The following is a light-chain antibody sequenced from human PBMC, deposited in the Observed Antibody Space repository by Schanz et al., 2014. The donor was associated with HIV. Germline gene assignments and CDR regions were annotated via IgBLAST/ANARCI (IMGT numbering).Light chain of an antibody. V-gene: IGLV4-69*02. CDR3: ETWDSNTRV. Sequence: QLVLTQSPSASASLGASVKLTCTLDSGHRTYAIAWHQQQPEKGPRYLMNLNSDGSHSKGDGIPDRFSGSSSGAERYLTILSLQFEDEADYYCETWDSNTRVFGGGTKLTVL. CDR2: LNSDGSH. J-gene: IGLJ3*02. CDR1: SGHRTYA.